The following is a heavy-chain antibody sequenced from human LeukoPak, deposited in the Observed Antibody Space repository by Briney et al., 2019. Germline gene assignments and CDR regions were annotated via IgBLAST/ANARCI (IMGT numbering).Heavy chain of an antibody. CDR3: ARGERWLQSSDY. Sequence: IGRIYTSGSTNYNPSLKSRVTISVDTSKNQFSLKLSSVTAADTAVYYCARGERWLQSSDYWGQGTLVTVSS. CDR2: IYTSGST. D-gene: IGHD5-24*01. J-gene: IGHJ4*02. V-gene: IGHV4-61*02.